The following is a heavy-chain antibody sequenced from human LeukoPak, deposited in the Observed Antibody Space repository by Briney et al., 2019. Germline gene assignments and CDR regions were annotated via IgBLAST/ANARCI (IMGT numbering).Heavy chain of an antibody. V-gene: IGHV4-34*01. Sequence: SETLSLTCAVYGGSFSGYYWSWIRQPPGKGLEWIGEINHSGSTNYNPSLKSRVTISVDTSKNQFSLKLSSVTAADTAVYYCARGAPMYYDILTGYSHFDYWGQGTLVTVFS. CDR2: INHSGST. CDR1: GGSFSGYY. J-gene: IGHJ4*02. CDR3: ARGAPMYYDILTGYSHFDY. D-gene: IGHD3-9*01.